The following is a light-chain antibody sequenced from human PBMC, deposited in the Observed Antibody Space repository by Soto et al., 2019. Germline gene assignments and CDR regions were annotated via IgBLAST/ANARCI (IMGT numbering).Light chain of an antibody. V-gene: IGKV4-1*01. CDR3: QQYYTTLS. CDR1: QSVLYNSDNRNY. J-gene: IGKJ4*01. CDR2: WAS. Sequence: DIVMTQSPDSLAVSLGERATINCKSSQSVLYNSDNRNYLSWYQQKPGQPPKLLIYWASTRDSGVPDRFSGSGSGADFTLSISILKAEDVAVYYCQQYYTTLSFGGGTKVEIK.